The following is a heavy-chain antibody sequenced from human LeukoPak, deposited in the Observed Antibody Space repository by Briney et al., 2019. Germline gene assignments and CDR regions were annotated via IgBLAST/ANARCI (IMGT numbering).Heavy chain of an antibody. CDR1: GGSISSSNYY. Sequence: SETLSLTCTVSGGSISSSNYYWGWIRQPPGKGLEWIGSIYYSGITYNNPSLKSRVTISVDTSKNQFSLKLSSVTAADTAVYYCARQTGSNYWYFDLWGRGTLVTVSS. CDR3: ARQTGSNYWYFDL. CDR2: IYYSGIT. V-gene: IGHV4-39*01. J-gene: IGHJ2*01.